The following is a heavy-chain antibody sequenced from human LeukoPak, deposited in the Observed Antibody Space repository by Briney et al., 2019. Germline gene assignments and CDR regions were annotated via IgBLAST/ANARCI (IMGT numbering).Heavy chain of an antibody. D-gene: IGHD4-17*01. CDR3: ARGHGGYLDRYWYFDL. J-gene: IGHJ2*01. V-gene: IGHV4-34*01. CDR2: INHSGST. Sequence: SETLSLTCAVYGGSFSGYYWSWIRQPPGKGLEWIGEINHSGSTNYNPSLKSRVTISVDTSKNQFSLKLSSVTAADTAVYYCARGHGGYLDRYWYFDLWGRGTLVTVSS. CDR1: GGSFSGYY.